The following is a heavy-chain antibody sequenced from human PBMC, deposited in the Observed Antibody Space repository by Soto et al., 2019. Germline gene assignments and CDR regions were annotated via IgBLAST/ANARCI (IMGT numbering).Heavy chain of an antibody. CDR2: MNPNSGNT. D-gene: IGHD2-2*01. J-gene: IGHJ5*02. V-gene: IGHV1-8*01. Sequence: ASVKVSCKASGYTFTSYDINWVRQATGQGFEWMGWMNPNSGNTGYAQKFQGRVTMTRDTSITTAYMELSSLRSDDTAVYYCARGYCISTSCRRDWFDPWGQGTLVTVSS. CDR1: GYTFTSYD. CDR3: ARGYCISTSCRRDWFDP.